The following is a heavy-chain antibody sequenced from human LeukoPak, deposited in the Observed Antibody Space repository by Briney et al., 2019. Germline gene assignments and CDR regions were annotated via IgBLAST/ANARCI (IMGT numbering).Heavy chain of an antibody. CDR2: ISGSGGST. CDR3: ARGHSSSSWSLFDY. V-gene: IGHV3-23*01. Sequence: GGSLRLSCAASGFTFSSYAMSWVRQAPGKGLEWVSAISGSGGSTYYADSVKGRFTISRDNSKNTLYLQMNSLRAEDTAVYYCARGHSSSSWSLFDYWGQGTLVTVSS. D-gene: IGHD6-6*01. CDR1: GFTFSSYA. J-gene: IGHJ4*02.